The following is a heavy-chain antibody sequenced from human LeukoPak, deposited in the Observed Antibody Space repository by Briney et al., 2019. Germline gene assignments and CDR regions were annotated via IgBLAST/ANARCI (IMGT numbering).Heavy chain of an antibody. V-gene: IGHV1-46*01. Sequence: ASVKVSFKASGYTFTGYYMHWLRQAPAQGHERMGISNRSGGSTTYAEKFQGRVTMTRDTSTSTVYMELSSLRSEDTAVYYCARYGDYTNFGYWGQGTLVTVAS. CDR1: GYTFTGYY. CDR2: SNRSGGST. D-gene: IGHD4-17*01. J-gene: IGHJ4*02. CDR3: ARYGDYTNFGY.